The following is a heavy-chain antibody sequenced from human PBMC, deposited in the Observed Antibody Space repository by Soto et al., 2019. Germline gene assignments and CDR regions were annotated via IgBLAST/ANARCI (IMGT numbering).Heavy chain of an antibody. Sequence: QVQLQESGPGLVKPSQTLSLTCTVSGGSISTGGYYWTWIRQHPGKGLEWIGYIYYSGSTYYNPSLTSRVTRSVDTSKKQFSLKLSYVTAADTAVYYCASCLSVTLCDNGGQGTLVTVSS. CDR2: IYYSGST. J-gene: IGHJ4*02. D-gene: IGHD4-17*01. V-gene: IGHV4-31*03. CDR1: GGSISTGGYY. CDR3: ASCLSVTLCDN.